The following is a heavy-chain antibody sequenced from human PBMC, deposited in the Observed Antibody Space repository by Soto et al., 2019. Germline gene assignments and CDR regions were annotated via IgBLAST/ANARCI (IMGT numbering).Heavy chain of an antibody. Sequence: PGGSLRLSCAASGFTFSSYGMHWVRQAPDKGLEWVAVISYDGSNKYYADSVKGRFTISRDNSKNTLYLQMNSLRAEDTAVYYCAKDVLRFLEWLAFYGMEVWGQGTTVTVSS. J-gene: IGHJ6*02. CDR1: GFTFSSYG. V-gene: IGHV3-30*18. CDR2: ISYDGSNK. CDR3: AKDVLRFLEWLAFYGMEV. D-gene: IGHD3-3*01.